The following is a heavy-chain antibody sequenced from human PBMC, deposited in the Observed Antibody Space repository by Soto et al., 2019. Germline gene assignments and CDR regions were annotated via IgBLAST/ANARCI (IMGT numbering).Heavy chain of an antibody. Sequence: ASVKVSCKASGYTFTSYYMHWVRQAPGQGLEWMGIINPSGGSTSYAQKFQGRVTMTRDTSTSTVYMELSSLRSEDTAVYYCARAPNSPPYSSGWNWFDPWGQGTLVTVSS. D-gene: IGHD6-19*01. V-gene: IGHV1-46*01. J-gene: IGHJ5*02. CDR1: GYTFTSYY. CDR2: INPSGGST. CDR3: ARAPNSPPYSSGWNWFDP.